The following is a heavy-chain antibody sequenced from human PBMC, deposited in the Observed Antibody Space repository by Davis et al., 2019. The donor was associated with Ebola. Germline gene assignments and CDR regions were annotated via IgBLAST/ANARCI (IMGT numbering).Heavy chain of an antibody. CDR3: ARGIAVATNDAFDI. CDR1: GFTFSSYW. J-gene: IGHJ3*02. D-gene: IGHD6-19*01. Sequence: GESLKISCAASGFTFSSYWMSWVRQAPGKGLEWVANIKQDGSEKYYVDSVKGRFTISRDNSKNTLYLQMNSLRAEDTAVYYCARGIAVATNDAFDIWGQGTMVTVSS. V-gene: IGHV3-7*03. CDR2: IKQDGSEK.